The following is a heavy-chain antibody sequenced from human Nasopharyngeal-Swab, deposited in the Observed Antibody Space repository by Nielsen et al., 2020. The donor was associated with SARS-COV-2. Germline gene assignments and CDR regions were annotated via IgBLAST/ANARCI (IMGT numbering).Heavy chain of an antibody. Sequence: SETLSLTCTVSGVSISSQYWSWIRQPPGKGLEWIGYISHNSGTNYNPSLKGRVTMFMDTSKNQFSLKLRSVTAADTAVYYCAKEGATGWFDPWGQGTLVTVSS. CDR2: ISHNSGT. J-gene: IGHJ5*02. V-gene: IGHV4-59*11. CDR1: GVSISSQY. CDR3: AKEGATGWFDP.